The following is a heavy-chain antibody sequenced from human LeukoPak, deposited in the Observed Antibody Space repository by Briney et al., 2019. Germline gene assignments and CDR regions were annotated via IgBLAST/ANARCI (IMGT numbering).Heavy chain of an antibody. CDR1: GVTFNSYA. Sequence: PGGCLRLSCAVSGVTFNSYAMSWGRQAPRKGLGWGSAITADRDDTYYADSVKGRFIIYRDNSKNTLYLQMNSLRDEDTALYYCAKDAAVTTIYYLAHWGQGTLVTVSS. V-gene: IGHV3-23*01. CDR2: ITADRDDT. D-gene: IGHD4-17*01. CDR3: AKDAAVTTIYYLAH. J-gene: IGHJ4*02.